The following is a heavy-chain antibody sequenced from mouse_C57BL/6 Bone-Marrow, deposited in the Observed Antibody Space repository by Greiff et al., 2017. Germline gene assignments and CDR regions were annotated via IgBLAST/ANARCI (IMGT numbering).Heavy chain of an antibody. J-gene: IGHJ3*01. Sequence: EVQLQESGGGLVQPGGSLSLSCAASGFTFTDYYMSWVRQPPGKALEWLGFIRNKANGYTTEYSASVKGRFTISRDNSQSILYLQMIALRAEDSATYYCARSSHLAYWGQGTLVTVSA. V-gene: IGHV7-3*01. CDR1: GFTFTDYY. CDR3: ARSSHLAY. CDR2: IRNKANGYTT.